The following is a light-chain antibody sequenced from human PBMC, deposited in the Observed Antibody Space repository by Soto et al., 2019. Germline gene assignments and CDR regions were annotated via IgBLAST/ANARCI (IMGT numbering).Light chain of an antibody. V-gene: IGKV1-5*03. CDR2: KAS. CDR1: QTISSW. CDR3: QQYETFSGT. J-gene: IGKJ1*01. Sequence: DIQMTQSPSTLSASVRDRVTITCRASQTISSWLAWFQQRPGRAPKFLIYKASSLKNGVPLRFSGSGSGTQFTLTNSSLQPDDFATYYSQQYETFSGTFGPGTKA.